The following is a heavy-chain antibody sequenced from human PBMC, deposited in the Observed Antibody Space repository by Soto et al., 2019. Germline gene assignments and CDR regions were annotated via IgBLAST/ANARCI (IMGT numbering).Heavy chain of an antibody. CDR1: GYTFTSYG. D-gene: IGHD3-10*01. J-gene: IGHJ4*02. V-gene: IGHV1-18*01. Sequence: QVPLVQSGAEVKKPGASVKVSCKASGYTFTSYGISWVRQAPGQGLEWMGWISAYNGNTNYAQKLQGRVTMTTDTSTSTAYMELRSLRSDDTAVYYCARAARFYGSGSPKGDYWGQGTLVTVSS. CDR2: ISAYNGNT. CDR3: ARAARFYGSGSPKGDY.